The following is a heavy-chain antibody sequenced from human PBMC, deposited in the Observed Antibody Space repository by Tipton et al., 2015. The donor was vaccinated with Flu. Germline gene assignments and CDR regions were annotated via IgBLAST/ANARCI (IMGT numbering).Heavy chain of an antibody. D-gene: IGHD3-10*01. CDR3: ARIMVRGVSGMDV. CDR2: IYHSGST. Sequence: TLSLTCAVSGYSISSGYYWGWIRQPPGKGLEWIGSIYHSGSTYYTPSLKSRVTISVDTSKNQFSLKLSSVTAADTAVYYCARIMVRGVSGMDVWGQGTTVTVSS. V-gene: IGHV4-38-2*01. CDR1: GYSISSGYY. J-gene: IGHJ6*02.